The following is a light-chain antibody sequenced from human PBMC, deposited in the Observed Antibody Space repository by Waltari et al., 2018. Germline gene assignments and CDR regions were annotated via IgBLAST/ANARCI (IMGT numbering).Light chain of an antibody. Sequence: QSVLTQPPSASGTPGQRVPIPCSGSSDHIGPNNVHWYQHLRRTAPKLLIHRNNQRPSGVPDRFSGSKSGTSASLAISGLLSDDEADYYCAAWDDSLNGYLFGTGTKVTVL. CDR2: RNN. CDR3: AAWDDSLNGYL. J-gene: IGLJ1*01. V-gene: IGLV1-44*01. CDR1: SDHIGPNN.